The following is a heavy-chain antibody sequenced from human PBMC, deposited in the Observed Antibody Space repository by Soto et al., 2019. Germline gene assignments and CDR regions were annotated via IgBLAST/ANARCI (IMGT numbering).Heavy chain of an antibody. CDR3: ARAHEDTATDWFDP. D-gene: IGHD5-18*01. Sequence: QLQLQESGSGLVKPSQTLSLTCAVSGGSISSGGYSWSWIRQPPGKGLEWIGYIYHSGSTYYNPSLNGRVTKSVDRSKNQFSLKLSSVTAADTAVYYCARAHEDTATDWFDPWGQGTLVTVSS. J-gene: IGHJ5*02. CDR1: GGSISSGGYS. CDR2: IYHSGST. V-gene: IGHV4-30-2*01.